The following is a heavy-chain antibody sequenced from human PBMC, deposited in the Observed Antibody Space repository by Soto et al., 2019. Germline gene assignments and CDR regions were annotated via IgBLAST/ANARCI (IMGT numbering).Heavy chain of an antibody. D-gene: IGHD5-12*01. V-gene: IGHV1-46*01. CDR1: GYTFTSYY. CDR2: INPSGGST. CDR3: ARGGVVATTKGIRDGMDV. J-gene: IGHJ6*02. Sequence: ASVKVSCKASGYTFTSYYMHWVRQAPGQGLEWMGIINPSGGSTSYAQKFQGRVTISRDNAKNSLYLQSNSLRDEDTAVYYCARGGVVATTKGIRDGMDVWGQGTTVTV.